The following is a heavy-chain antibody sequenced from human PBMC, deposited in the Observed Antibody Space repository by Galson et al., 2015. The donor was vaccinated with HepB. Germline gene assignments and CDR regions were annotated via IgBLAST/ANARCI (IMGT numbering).Heavy chain of an antibody. D-gene: IGHD6-19*01. V-gene: IGHV3-9*01. J-gene: IGHJ4*02. CDR2: ITWNSGNI. Sequence: SLRLSCAASGFTFDDYAMHWVRQTPGKGLEWVSGITWNSGNIAYADSVKGRFTISRDNAKNSLYLQMNSLRAEDTALYYCAKDPNHSGWNGDYLDFWGQGTLVTVSS. CDR1: GFTFDDYA. CDR3: AKDPNHSGWNGDYLDF.